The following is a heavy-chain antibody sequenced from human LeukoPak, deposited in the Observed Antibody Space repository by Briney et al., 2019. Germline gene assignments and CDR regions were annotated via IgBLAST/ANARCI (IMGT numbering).Heavy chain of an antibody. V-gene: IGHV3-7*01. CDR1: GFTFSSHY. J-gene: IGHJ4*02. CDR2: IKEDGSER. CDR3: ARDLYGDYFFDY. D-gene: IGHD4-17*01. Sequence: GGSLRLSCVASGFTFSSHYMSWVRQAPGKGLEWVANIKEDGSERYYVDSMKGRFTISRDNAKNSLYLQMNSLRAEDTAVYYCARDLYGDYFFDYWGQGTLVTVSS.